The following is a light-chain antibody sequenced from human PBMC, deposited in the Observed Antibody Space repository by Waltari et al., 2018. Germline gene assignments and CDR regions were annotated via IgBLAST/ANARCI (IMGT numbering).Light chain of an antibody. CDR1: SSDVGGYNY. Sequence: QSALTQPASVSGSPGQSITISCTGTSSDVGGYNYVSWYHLHPGKAPKLIIYEVSNRPSGVSNRFSGSKSGNTASLTISGLQAEDEADYYCSSYTSSSTLYVFGTGTKVTVL. CDR3: SSYTSSSTLYV. V-gene: IGLV2-14*01. J-gene: IGLJ1*01. CDR2: EVS.